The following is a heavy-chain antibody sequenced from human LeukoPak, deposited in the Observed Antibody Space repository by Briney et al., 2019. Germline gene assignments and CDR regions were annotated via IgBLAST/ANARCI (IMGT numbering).Heavy chain of an antibody. CDR3: ATTSGSFDH. Sequence: PSETLSLTCSVSGASISTYHWSWIRQPAGKGLEWIGRIYNSGITKYNQSLESRVTMSVDTSTNHFSLKLSSVTAADTAVYYCATTSGSFDHWGQGALVIVSS. CDR1: GASISTYH. D-gene: IGHD3-3*01. V-gene: IGHV4-4*07. J-gene: IGHJ4*02. CDR2: IYNSGIT.